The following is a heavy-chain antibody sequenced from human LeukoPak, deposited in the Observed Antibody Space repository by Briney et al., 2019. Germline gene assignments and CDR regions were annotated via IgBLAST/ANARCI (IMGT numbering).Heavy chain of an antibody. J-gene: IGHJ4*02. CDR2: INGSGDAT. CDR3: AKSDCGSDGCKLLNF. CDR1: GFIFSHYT. Sequence: PGGSLRLSCAVSGFIFSHYTMTWVRQAPGKGLEWVSSINGSGDATLYADSVMGQFTISRDNAKNTVSLQMNNLRAEDTAIYYCAKSDCGSDGCKLLNFWGQGTLVTASS. V-gene: IGHV3-23*01. D-gene: IGHD3-10*01.